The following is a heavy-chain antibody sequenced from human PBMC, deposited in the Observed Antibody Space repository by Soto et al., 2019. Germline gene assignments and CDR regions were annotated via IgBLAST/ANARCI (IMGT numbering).Heavy chain of an antibody. V-gene: IGHV4-4*02. D-gene: IGHD6-19*01. CDR1: GDSISNSRW. CDR3: AYSTGWYRHDV. CDR2: IFHSGDT. Sequence: QVQLQESGPGLVKPSGTLSLTCAVSGDSISNSRWWTWVRQPPGKGLEWIGDIFHSGDTNYNPSLKSRVFISVDKSQNQFSLKVSSVTAADPAVYYCAYSTGWYRHDVWGQWTLVTVSS. J-gene: IGHJ3*01.